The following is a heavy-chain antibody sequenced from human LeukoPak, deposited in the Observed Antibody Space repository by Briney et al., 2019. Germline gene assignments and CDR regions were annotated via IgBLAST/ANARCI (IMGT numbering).Heavy chain of an antibody. J-gene: IGHJ4*02. V-gene: IGHV1-69*01. CDR1: GGTFSSYA. CDR3: ARGGPGYCSSTSCSTPFDY. CDR2: IIPIFGTA. Sequence: SVKVSCKASGGTFSSYAISWVRQAPEQGLEWMGGIIPIFGTANYAQKFQGRVTITADESTSTAYMELSSLRSEDTAVYYCARGGPGYCSSTSCSTPFDYWGQGTLVTVSS. D-gene: IGHD2-2*02.